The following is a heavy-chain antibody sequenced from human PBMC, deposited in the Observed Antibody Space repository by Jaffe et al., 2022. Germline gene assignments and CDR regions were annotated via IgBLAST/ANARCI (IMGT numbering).Heavy chain of an antibody. CDR1: GGSISSGSYY. D-gene: IGHD3-22*01. V-gene: IGHV4-61*02. CDR3: ARDRGYYDSSGYYPNWFDP. J-gene: IGHJ5*02. CDR2: IYTSGST. Sequence: QVQLQESGPGLVKPSQTLSLTCTVSGGSISSGSYYWSWIRQPAGKGLEWIGRIYTSGSTNYNPSLKSRVTISVDTSKNQFSLKLSSVTAADTAVYYCARDRGYYDSSGYYPNWFDPWGQGTLVTVSS.